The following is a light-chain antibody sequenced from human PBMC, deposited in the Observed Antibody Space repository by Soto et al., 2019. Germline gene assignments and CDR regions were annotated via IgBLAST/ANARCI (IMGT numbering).Light chain of an antibody. CDR2: GAS. Sequence: EIVLTQSPGTLSLSPGERATLSCRASQSLSSAYLAWYQQKPGQAPRLLIYGASTRATGIPDRFSGSGSGTDFTLTISRLEPEDFAVYYCKRYGITLWAFGQGTKVDIK. V-gene: IGKV3-20*01. CDR3: KRYGITLWA. J-gene: IGKJ1*01. CDR1: QSLSSAY.